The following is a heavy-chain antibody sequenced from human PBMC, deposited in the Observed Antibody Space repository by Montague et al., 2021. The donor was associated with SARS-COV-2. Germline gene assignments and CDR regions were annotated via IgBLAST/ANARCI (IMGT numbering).Heavy chain of an antibody. Sequence: SETLSLTCTVSGGSISNYYWSWIRQPPGRGLEWTGYIYYSGSTDYSPSLKSRVTISLDTSKNQFSLEVTSVTAADTAVYYCARGGGYYNYGLDVWGPGTTVTVSS. J-gene: IGHJ6*02. CDR1: GGSISNYY. V-gene: IGHV4-59*01. D-gene: IGHD3-22*01. CDR3: ARGGGYYNYGLDV. CDR2: IYYSGST.